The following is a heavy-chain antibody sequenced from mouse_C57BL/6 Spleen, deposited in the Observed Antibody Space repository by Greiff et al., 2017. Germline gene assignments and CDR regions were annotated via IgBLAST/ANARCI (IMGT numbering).Heavy chain of an antibody. CDR1: GFTFSDYG. D-gene: IGHD2-4*01. CDR2: ISSGSSTI. J-gene: IGHJ4*01. V-gene: IGHV5-17*01. Sequence: EVKLMESGGGLVKPGGSLKLSCAASGFTFSDYGMHWVRQAPEKGLEWVAYISSGSSTIYYADTVKGRFTISRDNAKNTLFLQMTSLRSEDTAMYYCARKDYYDYDGGLDAMDYWGQGTSVTVSS. CDR3: ARKDYYDYDGGLDAMDY.